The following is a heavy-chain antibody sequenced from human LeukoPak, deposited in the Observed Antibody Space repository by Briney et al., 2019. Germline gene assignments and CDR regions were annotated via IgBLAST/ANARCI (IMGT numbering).Heavy chain of an antibody. Sequence: GGSLRLSCSASGFTFSSYAMHWVRQAPGKGLEYVSAISSNGGSTYYADSVKGRFTISRDNSKNTLYLQMNSLRAEDTAVYYCAKASPYYFDYWGQGTLVTVSS. CDR3: AKASPYYFDY. CDR1: GFTFSSYA. CDR2: ISSNGGST. J-gene: IGHJ4*02. V-gene: IGHV3-64*04.